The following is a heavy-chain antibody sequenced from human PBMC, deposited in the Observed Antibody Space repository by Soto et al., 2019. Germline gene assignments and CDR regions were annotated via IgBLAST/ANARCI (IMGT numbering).Heavy chain of an antibody. Sequence: QVQLVQSGAEVKKPGSSVKVSCKASGGTFSSYAISWVRQAPGQGLEWMGGIIPIFGTANYAQKFKGRVTITRDTAASTSYMELSSLRYEDTAVYYFARDRLILAVAGTADAFDIWGQGTMVTVSS. D-gene: IGHD6-19*01. J-gene: IGHJ3*02. CDR1: GGTFSSYA. CDR3: ARDRLILAVAGTADAFDI. CDR2: IIPIFGTA. V-gene: IGHV1-69*06.